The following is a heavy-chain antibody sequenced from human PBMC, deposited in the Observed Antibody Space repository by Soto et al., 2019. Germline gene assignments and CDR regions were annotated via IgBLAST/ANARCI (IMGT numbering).Heavy chain of an antibody. J-gene: IGHJ4*02. Sequence: PSETMSLTCAVSGGSISSGGYSWSWIRQPPGKGLEWIGYISHSGSTYYNPSLKSRVTISVDRSKNQFSLKLSSVTAADTAVYLCARGTCIGTYWGEGTRAT. CDR1: GGSISSGGYS. V-gene: IGHV4-30-2*01. CDR3: ARGTCIGTY. CDR2: ISHSGST. D-gene: IGHD3-10*01.